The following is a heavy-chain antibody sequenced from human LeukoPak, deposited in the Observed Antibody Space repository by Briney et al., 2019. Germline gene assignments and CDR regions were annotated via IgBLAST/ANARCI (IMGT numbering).Heavy chain of an antibody. Sequence: ASVKVSCKASGYTFTSYAMNWVRQAPGQGLEWMGWVNTNTGNPTYAQGFTGRFVFSLDTSVSTAYLQISSLKAEDTAVYYCARATWGVTTINWFDPWGQGTLVTVSS. CDR1: GYTFTSYA. CDR3: ARATWGVTTINWFDP. CDR2: VNTNTGNP. V-gene: IGHV7-4-1*02. D-gene: IGHD4-17*01. J-gene: IGHJ5*02.